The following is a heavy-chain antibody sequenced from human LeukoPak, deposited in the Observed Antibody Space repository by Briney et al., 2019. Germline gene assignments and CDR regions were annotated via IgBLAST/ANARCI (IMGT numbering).Heavy chain of an antibody. V-gene: IGHV3-30*18. D-gene: IGHD3-16*01. CDR1: GFTFSSYE. J-gene: IGHJ4*02. CDR3: VKEGVEYSYSYGDY. CDR2: ISYDGGDK. Sequence: HPGGSLRLSCAASGFTFSSYEMYWVRQAPGKGLEWVALISYDGGDKYYAESMKGRITISRDNAENTLYLQMNNLRPDDTAFYFCVKEGVEYSYSYGDYWGQGTLVTVSS.